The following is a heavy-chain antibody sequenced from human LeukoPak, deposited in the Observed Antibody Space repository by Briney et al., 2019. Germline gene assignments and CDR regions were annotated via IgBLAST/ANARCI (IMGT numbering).Heavy chain of an antibody. V-gene: IGHV1-3*01. J-gene: IGHJ4*02. D-gene: IGHD4-17*01. Sequence: ASVKVSCKASGYTFTSNYIHWVRQAPGQRLEWMGWINAGNGNTKYSQKFQGRVTITRDTSASTAYMELSSLRSEDTAVYYCASLSHDYGDYADYWGQGTLVTVSS. CDR2: INAGNGNT. CDR3: ASLSHDYGDYADY. CDR1: GYTFTSNY.